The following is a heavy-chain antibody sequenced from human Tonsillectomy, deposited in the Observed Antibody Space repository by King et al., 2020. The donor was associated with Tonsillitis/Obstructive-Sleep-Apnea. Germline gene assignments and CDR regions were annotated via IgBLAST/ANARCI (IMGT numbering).Heavy chain of an antibody. V-gene: IGHV1-18*01. D-gene: IGHD5-12*01. CDR3: ARGYVDRVATIVDY. CDR2: ISGYNDNT. CDR1: GYTSTSYG. Sequence: QLVQSGAEVKKPGASVKVSCKASGYTSTSYGITWVRQAPGQGLEWMGWISGYNDNTNYAQKLQGRVTMTADTSTSTAYMELRSLRSDDTAVYYCARGYVDRVATIVDYWGQGTLVTVSS. J-gene: IGHJ4*02.